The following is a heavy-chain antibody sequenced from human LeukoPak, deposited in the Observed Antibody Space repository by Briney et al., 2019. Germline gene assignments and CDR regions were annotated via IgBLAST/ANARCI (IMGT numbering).Heavy chain of an antibody. CDR2: IYYSGST. D-gene: IGHD3-9*01. J-gene: IGHJ3*02. V-gene: IGHV4-59*01. CDR1: GGSISSYH. CDR3: ARTDKSDAFDI. Sequence: SETLSLTCTVSGGSISSYHWSWIRQPPGKGLEWIGYIYYSGSTNYNPSLKSRVTISVDTSKNQFSLKLSSVTAADTAVYYCARTDKSDAFDIWGQGTMVTVSS.